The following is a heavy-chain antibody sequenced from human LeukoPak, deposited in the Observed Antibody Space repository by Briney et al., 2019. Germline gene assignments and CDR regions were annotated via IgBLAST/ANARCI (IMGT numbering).Heavy chain of an antibody. V-gene: IGHV1-58*02. CDR3: AADNTYSSSMDY. CDR1: GYTFTNND. D-gene: IGHD6-6*01. CDR2: IVVGSGNT. Sequence: ASVKVSCKASGYTFTNNDIHWVRQARGQRLEWIGWIVVGSGNTNYAQKFQERVTITRDMSTSTAYMELSSLRSEDTAVYYCAADNTYSSSMDYWGQGTLVTVSS. J-gene: IGHJ4*02.